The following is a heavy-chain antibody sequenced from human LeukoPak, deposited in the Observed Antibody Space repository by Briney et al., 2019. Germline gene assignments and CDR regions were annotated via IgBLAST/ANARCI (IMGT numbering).Heavy chain of an antibody. J-gene: IGHJ4*02. CDR3: APLDY. Sequence: GGSLRLSCAASGFTFSIYWVHWVRHAAGKGLVWVLSINSDGSSTSYADSVKGRFTISRDNAKNTLYLQMNTLRAEDTAVYYCAPLDYWGQGTPVTVSS. CDR2: INSDGSST. CDR1: GFTFSIYW. V-gene: IGHV3-74*01.